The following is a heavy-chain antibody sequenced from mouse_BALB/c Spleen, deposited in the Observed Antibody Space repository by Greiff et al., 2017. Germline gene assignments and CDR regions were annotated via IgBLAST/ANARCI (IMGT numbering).Heavy chain of an antibody. CDR1: GYSITSGYY. D-gene: IGHD2-4*01. CDR2: ISYDGSN. Sequence: EVHLVESGPGLVKPSQSLSLTCSVTGYSITSGYYWNWIRQFPGNKLEWMGYISYDGSNNYNPSLKNRISITRDTSKNQFFLKLNSVTTEDTATYYCARTGDYDDYFDYWGQGTTLTVSS. J-gene: IGHJ2*01. V-gene: IGHV3-6*02. CDR3: ARTGDYDDYFDY.